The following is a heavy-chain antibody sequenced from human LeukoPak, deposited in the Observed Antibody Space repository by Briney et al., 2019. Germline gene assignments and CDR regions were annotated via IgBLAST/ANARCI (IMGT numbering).Heavy chain of an antibody. CDR3: ARDGSTTVPN. CDR2: IYYSGST. D-gene: IGHD4-17*01. Sequence: SETLSLTCTVSGGSISSGDYYWSWIRQPPGKGLEWIGYIYYSGSTYYNPSLKSRVIISVDTSKNQFSLKLSSVTAADTAVYSCARDGSTTVPNWGQGTLVTVSS. V-gene: IGHV4-30-4*08. J-gene: IGHJ4*02. CDR1: GGSISSGDYY.